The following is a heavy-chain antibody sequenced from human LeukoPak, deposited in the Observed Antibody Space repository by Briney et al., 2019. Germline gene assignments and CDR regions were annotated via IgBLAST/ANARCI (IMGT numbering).Heavy chain of an antibody. CDR2: ISYDRSNK. CDR3: AKDKGVVRSPFDY. D-gene: IGHD1-26*01. CDR1: GFTFSSYG. V-gene: IGHV3-30*18. J-gene: IGHJ4*02. Sequence: GGSLRLSCAASGFTFSSYGMHWVRQAPGKGLEWVAVISYDRSNKYYADSVKGRFTISRDNSKNTLYLQMNSQRAEDTAVYYCAKDKGVVRSPFDYWGQGTLVTVSS.